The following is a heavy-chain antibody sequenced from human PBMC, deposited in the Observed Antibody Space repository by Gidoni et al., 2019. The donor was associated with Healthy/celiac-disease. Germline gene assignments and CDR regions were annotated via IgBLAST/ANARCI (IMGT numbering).Heavy chain of an antibody. J-gene: IGHJ4*02. V-gene: IGHV3-21*01. CDR1: GFTFSSYS. D-gene: IGHD2-2*01. CDR3: ASHCSSTSCPIDY. Sequence: EVQLVESGGGLVKPGGSLRLSCAASGFTFSSYSMNWVRPAPGKGLEWVSSISSSSSYIYYADSVKGRFTISRDNAKNSLYLQMNSLRAEDTAVYYCASHCSSTSCPIDYWGQGTLVTVSS. CDR2: ISSSSSYI.